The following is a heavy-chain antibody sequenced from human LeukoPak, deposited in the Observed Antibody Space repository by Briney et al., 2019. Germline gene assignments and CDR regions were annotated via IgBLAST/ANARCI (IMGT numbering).Heavy chain of an antibody. CDR3: ARHVSSDCSGGSCYAYAFDI. V-gene: IGHV4-34*01. J-gene: IGHJ3*02. Sequence: SETLSLTCAVYGGSFSGYYWSWIRQPPGKRLEWIGSIYYSGITYYNPSLKSRVTISIDTSKNQFSLKLSSVTAADTAVYYCARHVSSDCSGGSCYAYAFDIWGQGTMVTVSS. CDR1: GGSFSGYY. CDR2: IYYSGIT. D-gene: IGHD2-15*01.